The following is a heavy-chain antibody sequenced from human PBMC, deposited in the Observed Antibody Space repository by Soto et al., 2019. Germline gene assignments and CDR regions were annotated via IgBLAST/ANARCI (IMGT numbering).Heavy chain of an antibody. CDR2: INHSGST. CDR3: ARGHRDSAALRPARWFDP. V-gene: IGHV4-34*01. Sequence: SETLSLTCAVYGGSFSDYHWSWIRQPPGKGLEWIGEINHSGSTNYNPSLKSRVTISVDTSKNQFSLKLSSVTAADAAVYYCARGHRDSAALRPARWFDPWGQGTLVTVSS. CDR1: GGSFSDYH. D-gene: IGHD2-15*01. J-gene: IGHJ5*02.